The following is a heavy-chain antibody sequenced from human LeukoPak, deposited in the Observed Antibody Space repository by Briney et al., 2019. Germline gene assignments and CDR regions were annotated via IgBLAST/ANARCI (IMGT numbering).Heavy chain of an antibody. CDR1: GFSFSNYA. CDR2: ISGRGVGT. Sequence: GGSLRLSCAASGFSFSNYAMSWVRQAPGKGLEWVSSISGRGVGTFYADSVKGRFTISRDNSKNTLYLQMNSLRADDTAVYYCAKGRQYQLLTKPFDYWGQGTLVTVSS. V-gene: IGHV3-23*01. D-gene: IGHD2-2*01. J-gene: IGHJ4*02. CDR3: AKGRQYQLLTKPFDY.